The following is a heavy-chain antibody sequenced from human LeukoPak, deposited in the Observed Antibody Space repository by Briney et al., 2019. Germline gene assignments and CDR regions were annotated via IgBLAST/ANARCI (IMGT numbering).Heavy chain of an antibody. CDR3: ARHPGRAVDY. Sequence: SETLSLTCTVSGGSISSYYWSWIRQPPGKGLEWIGYIYYSGSTNYNPSLKSRVTISVDTSKNQFSLKLSSVTAADTAVYYCARHPGRAVDYWGQGTLVTVSS. J-gene: IGHJ4*02. CDR2: IYYSGST. V-gene: IGHV4-59*08. D-gene: IGHD1-14*01. CDR1: GGSISSYY.